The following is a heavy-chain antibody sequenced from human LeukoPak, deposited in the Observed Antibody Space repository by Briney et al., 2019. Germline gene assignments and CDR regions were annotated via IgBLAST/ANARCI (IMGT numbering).Heavy chain of an antibody. CDR1: GSTFNNYA. CDR2: ISANGVST. V-gene: IGHV3-23*01. CDR3: GGSMVRGVFLAAFDI. J-gene: IGHJ3*02. Sequence: GGSLRLSCAASGSTFNNYAMSWVRQAPGKGLEWVSTISANGVSTYYADSVKGRFTISRDISKNTLYLQMNSLRAEDTAVYYCGGSMVRGVFLAAFDIWGQGTMVTVSS. D-gene: IGHD3-10*01.